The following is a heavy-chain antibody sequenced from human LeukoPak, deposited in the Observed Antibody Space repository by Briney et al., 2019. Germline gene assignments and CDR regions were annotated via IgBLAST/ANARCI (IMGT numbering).Heavy chain of an antibody. V-gene: IGHV1-69*01. CDR2: IIPIFGTA. D-gene: IGHD2-15*01. CDR3: ARPRYCSGGSCYNWFDP. J-gene: IGHJ5*02. Sequence: SVKVSCKASGGTFSSYAISWVRQAPGQGLEWMGGIIPIFGTANYAQKFQGRATITADESTSTAYMELSSLRSEDTAVYYCARPRYCSGGSCYNWFDPWGQGTLVTVSS. CDR1: GGTFSSYA.